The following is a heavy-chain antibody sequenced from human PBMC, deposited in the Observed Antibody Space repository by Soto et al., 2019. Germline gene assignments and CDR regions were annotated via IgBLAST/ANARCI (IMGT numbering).Heavy chain of an antibody. J-gene: IGHJ6*02. CDR3: AKGEGYYGSGVMDV. CDR1: GFTFSSYG. CDR2: ISYDGSNK. V-gene: IGHV3-30*18. D-gene: IGHD3-10*01. Sequence: QVQLVESGGGVVQPGRSLRLSCAASGFTFSSYGMHWVRQAPGKGLEWVAVISYDGSNKYYADSVKGRFTISRDNSKNTLYLQMNSLRAEDTAVYYCAKGEGYYGSGVMDVWGQGTTVTVSS.